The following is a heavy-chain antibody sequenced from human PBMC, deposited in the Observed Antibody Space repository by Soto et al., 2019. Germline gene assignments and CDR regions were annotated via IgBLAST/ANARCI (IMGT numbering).Heavy chain of an antibody. Sequence: SVKVSCKASGGTFSSYAISWVRQAPGQGLEWMGGIIPIFGTANYAQKFQGRVTITADESTSTAYMELSSLRSEDTAVYYCASSDPYSWNYGLPMNRECFQHWGQGTLVTVS. D-gene: IGHD1-7*01. V-gene: IGHV1-69*13. CDR1: GGTFSSYA. J-gene: IGHJ1*01. CDR2: IIPIFGTA. CDR3: ASSDPYSWNYGLPMNRECFQH.